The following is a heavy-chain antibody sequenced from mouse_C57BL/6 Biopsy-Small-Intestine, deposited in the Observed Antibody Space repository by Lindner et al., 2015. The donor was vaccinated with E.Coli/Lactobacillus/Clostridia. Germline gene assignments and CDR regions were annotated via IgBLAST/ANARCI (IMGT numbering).Heavy chain of an antibody. D-gene: IGHD1-1*01. CDR3: ARDLDYGSSYPAWFAY. CDR1: GYTFTDYE. V-gene: IGHV1-15*01. J-gene: IGHJ3*01. Sequence: VQLQESGAELVRPGASVTLSCKASGYTFTDYEMHWVKQTPVHGLEWIGAIDPETGGTAYNQKFKAKATLTADKSSSTAYMQLSSLTSEDSAVYFCARDLDYGSSYPAWFAYWGQGTLVTVSA. CDR2: IDPETGGT.